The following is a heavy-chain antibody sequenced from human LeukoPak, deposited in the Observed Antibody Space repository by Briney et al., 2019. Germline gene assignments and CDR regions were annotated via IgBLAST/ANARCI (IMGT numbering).Heavy chain of an antibody. D-gene: IGHD1/OR15-1a*01. CDR1: GFTLNSYS. J-gene: IGHJ3*01. V-gene: IGHV3-7*01. CDR2: INKDGGEE. CDR3: ARVNANRNALDL. Sequence: GGSLRLSCAASGFTLNSYSMSWVRQAPGRGLEWVANINKDGGEENYLDSVKGRFTVSRDNAKNPLYLQMNSLRDEDTAVYYCARVNANRNALDLWGQGTMVTISS.